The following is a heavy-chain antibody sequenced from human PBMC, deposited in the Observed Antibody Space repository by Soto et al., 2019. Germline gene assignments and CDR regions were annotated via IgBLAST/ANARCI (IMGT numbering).Heavy chain of an antibody. CDR3: ARGATVRYSSGWSNDQSPDYYYYYGMDA. V-gene: IGHV1-58*01. J-gene: IGHJ6*02. Sequence: SVKVSCKASGFTFTSSAVQWVRQARGQRLEWIGWIVVGSGNTNYAQKFQERVTITRDMSTSTAYMELSSLRSDDTAVYYCARGATVRYSSGWSNDQSPDYYYYYGMDAWGQGTTVTVSS. CDR1: GFTFTSSA. CDR2: IVVGSGNT. D-gene: IGHD6-19*01.